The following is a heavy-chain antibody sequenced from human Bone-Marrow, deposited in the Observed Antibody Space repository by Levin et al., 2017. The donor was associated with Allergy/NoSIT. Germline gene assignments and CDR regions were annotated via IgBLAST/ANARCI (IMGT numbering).Heavy chain of an antibody. Sequence: PGGSLRLSCAASGFTFRHYTMNWVRQAPGKGLEWVSCITSSGDSKYYADSVKGRFTISRDNAKNSLYLQLNRLRDEDTAMYYCARDPARGYYDSSGYSGDHWGQGTLVTVSS. J-gene: IGHJ4*02. CDR2: ITSSGDSK. D-gene: IGHD3-22*01. CDR1: GFTFRHYT. CDR3: ARDPARGYYDSSGYSGDH. V-gene: IGHV3-48*02.